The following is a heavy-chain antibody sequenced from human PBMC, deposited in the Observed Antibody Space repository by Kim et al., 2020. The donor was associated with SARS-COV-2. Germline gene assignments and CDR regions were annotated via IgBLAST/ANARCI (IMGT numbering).Heavy chain of an antibody. CDR3: ARAITMISGGY. D-gene: IGHD3-22*01. CDR2: I. V-gene: IGHV3-21*01. J-gene: IGHJ4*02. Sequence: IYYADSVKGRFTISRDNAKNSLYLQMNSLRAEDTAVYYCARAITMISGGYWGQGTLVTVSS.